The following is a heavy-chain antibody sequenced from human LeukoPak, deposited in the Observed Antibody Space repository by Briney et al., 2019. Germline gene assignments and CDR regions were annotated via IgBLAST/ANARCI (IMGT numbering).Heavy chain of an antibody. V-gene: IGHV3-15*01. CDR2: IKSKTDGGTT. J-gene: IGHJ4*02. D-gene: IGHD5-12*01. CDR1: GFTFSNYA. Sequence: GGSLRLSCAASGFTFSNYAMTWVRQAPGKGLEWVGRIKSKTDGGTTDYAAPVKGRFTISRDDSKNTLYLQMNSLKTEDTAVYYCTTGIVATLRLDYWGQGTLVTVSS. CDR3: TTGIVATLRLDY.